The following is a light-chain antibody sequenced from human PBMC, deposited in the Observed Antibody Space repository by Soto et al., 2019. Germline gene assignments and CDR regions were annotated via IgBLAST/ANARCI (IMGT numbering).Light chain of an antibody. Sequence: DIQMTQSPCSLSSSLGYRVTITVLASQSITIYLNWYQQKPGEAPNLLIFGASTLQSGVPSRFSGSGSGTDFTLTISSLQPEDFATYYCQQSYSTLWTFGQGTKVDIK. CDR2: GAS. J-gene: IGKJ1*01. CDR3: QQSYSTLWT. CDR1: QSITIY. V-gene: IGKV1-39*01.